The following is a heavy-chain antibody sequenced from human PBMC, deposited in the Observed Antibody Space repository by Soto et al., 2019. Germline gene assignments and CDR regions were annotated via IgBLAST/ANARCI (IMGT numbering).Heavy chain of an antibody. V-gene: IGHV1-69*01. Sequence: QVQLVQSGAEVKKPGSSVKVSCKASGGIFSSYAISWVRQAPGQGLEWMGGIIPISGTANYAQKFQGRVTITADESTSTAYMELSSLRSDDTAVYYCARSQGSSTSLEIYYYYYYGMDVWGQGTTVTVSS. CDR1: GGIFSSYA. CDR3: ARSQGSSTSLEIYYYYYYGMDV. D-gene: IGHD2-2*01. CDR2: IIPISGTA. J-gene: IGHJ6*02.